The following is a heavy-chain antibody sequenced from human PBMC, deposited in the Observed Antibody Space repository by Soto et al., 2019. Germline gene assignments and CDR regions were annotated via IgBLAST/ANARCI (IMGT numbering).Heavy chain of an antibody. J-gene: IGHJ4*02. CDR1: GGSISGGGYY. CDR3: ASIYEDSSGYLSFDY. CDR2: IYYSGST. Sequence: PSETLSLTCTVSGGSISGGGYYWSWIRQQPGKGLEWIGYIYYSGSTYYNPSLKSRVTISVDTSKNQFSLKLSSVTAADTAVYYFASIYEDSSGYLSFDYWGQGTLVTVSS. D-gene: IGHD3-22*01. V-gene: IGHV4-31*03.